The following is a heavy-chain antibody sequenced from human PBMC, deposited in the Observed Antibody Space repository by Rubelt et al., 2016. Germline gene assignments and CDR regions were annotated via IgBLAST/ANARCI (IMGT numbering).Heavy chain of an antibody. V-gene: IGHV3-30*03. D-gene: IGHD6-13*01. CDR3: ASHIALRWLYGMDV. CDR2: LSYDGSDK. J-gene: IGHJ6*02. Sequence: QVQLVESGGGVVQPGRSLRLSCAASGFRFSTYGMHWVRQAPGKGLGWVAVLSYDGSDKYYADSVKGRFTISRDNSKITLSLQMNSRRAEDTAVDYCASHIALRWLYGMDVWGQGTTVTVSS. CDR1: GFRFSTYG.